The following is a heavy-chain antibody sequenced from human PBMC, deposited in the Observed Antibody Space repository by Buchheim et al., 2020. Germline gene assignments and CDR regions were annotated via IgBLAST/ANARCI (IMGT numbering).Heavy chain of an antibody. CDR2: ISGSGGST. D-gene: IGHD3-22*01. J-gene: IGHJ4*02. V-gene: IGHV3-23*04. Sequence: VQLVESGGGLVKPGGSLRLSCAASGFTFSDHYMSWIRQAPGKGLEWVSAISGSGGSTYYADSVKGRFTISRDNSKNTLYLQMNSLRAEDTAVYYCAKDLTAHYYDSSGSSDYWGQGTL. CDR1: GFTFSDHY. CDR3: AKDLTAHYYDSSGSSDY.